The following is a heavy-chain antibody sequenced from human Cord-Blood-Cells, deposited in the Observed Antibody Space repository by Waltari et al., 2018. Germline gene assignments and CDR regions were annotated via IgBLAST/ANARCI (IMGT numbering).Heavy chain of an antibody. CDR1: GFTFSSYG. D-gene: IGHD3-10*01. CDR2: ISYDGSNK. J-gene: IGHJ4*02. CDR3: AKDHIAMVQGGIDY. V-gene: IGHV3-30*18. Sequence: QVQLVESGGGVVQSGRPLRLSCAASGFTFSSYGMHWVRQAPGKWLEWVAVISYDGSNKYYADSVKGRFTISRDNSKNTLYLQMNSLRAEDTAVYYCAKDHIAMVQGGIDYWGQGTLVTVSS.